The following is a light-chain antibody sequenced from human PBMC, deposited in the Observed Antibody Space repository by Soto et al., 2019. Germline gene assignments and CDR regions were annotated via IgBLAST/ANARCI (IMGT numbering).Light chain of an antibody. Sequence: QSVLTQPPSASGTPGQRVTISCSGSSSNIGSNTVNWYQQLPGTAPKLLIYTNNQRPSGVPDRFSGSKSGASASLAISGLRSEDEAHYYCATWDDSLNAAVFGGGTQLTVL. J-gene: IGLJ7*01. V-gene: IGLV1-44*01. CDR1: SSNIGSNT. CDR2: TNN. CDR3: ATWDDSLNAAV.